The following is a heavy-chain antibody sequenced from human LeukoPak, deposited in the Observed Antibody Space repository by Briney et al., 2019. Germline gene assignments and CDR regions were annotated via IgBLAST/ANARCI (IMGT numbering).Heavy chain of an antibody. Sequence: PSETLSLTCAVYGGSLSGYYWSWIRQPPGKGLEWIGEINHSGSTNYNPSLKSRVTISVDTSKNQFSLKLSSVTAADTAVYYCARAPYSYGNFDYWGQGTLVTVSS. CDR1: GGSLSGYY. V-gene: IGHV4-34*01. CDR3: ARAPYSYGNFDY. J-gene: IGHJ4*02. CDR2: INHSGST. D-gene: IGHD5-18*01.